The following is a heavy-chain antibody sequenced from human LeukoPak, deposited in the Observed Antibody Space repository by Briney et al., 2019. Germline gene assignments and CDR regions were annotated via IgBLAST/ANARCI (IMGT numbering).Heavy chain of an antibody. CDR1: GGSISSGSYY. Sequence: SETLSLTCTVSGGSISSGSYYWHWIRQPAGKRLEWLGHIFTRGTTNYNASLASRLTISLDTAKNQFSLSLSSVTAADTAMYFCARSSLAVYFDYWGQGTLVTASS. CDR2: IFTRGTT. J-gene: IGHJ4*02. V-gene: IGHV4-61*09. CDR3: ARSSLAVYFDY.